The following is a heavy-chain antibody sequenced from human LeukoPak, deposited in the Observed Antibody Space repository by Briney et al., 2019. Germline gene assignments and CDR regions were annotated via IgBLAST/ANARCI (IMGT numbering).Heavy chain of an antibody. CDR2: IYPDDSDT. J-gene: IGHJ4*02. CDR3: ARPSYGARDY. V-gene: IGHV5-51*01. D-gene: IGHD4-17*01. Sequence: GESLKISCRASGYSFTRYWIGWVRQMPGKGLEWMGVIYPDDSDTRYRPSLQGQVTISADKSISTAYLQWSSPRASDSAMYYCARPSYGARDYWGQGTLVTVSS. CDR1: GYSFTRYW.